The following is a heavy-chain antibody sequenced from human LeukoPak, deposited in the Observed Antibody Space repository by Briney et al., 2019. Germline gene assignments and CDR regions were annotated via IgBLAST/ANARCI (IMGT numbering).Heavy chain of an antibody. CDR2: FDPEDGET. Sequence: GASVKVSCKVSGDTLTELSMHWVRQAPGKGLEWMGGFDPEDGETIYAQKFQGRVTMTEDTSTDTAYMELSSLRSEDTAVYYCATPGPRYYGSGRTRLDYWGQGTLVTVSS. CDR1: GDTLTELS. CDR3: ATPGPRYYGSGRTRLDY. J-gene: IGHJ4*02. D-gene: IGHD3-10*01. V-gene: IGHV1-24*01.